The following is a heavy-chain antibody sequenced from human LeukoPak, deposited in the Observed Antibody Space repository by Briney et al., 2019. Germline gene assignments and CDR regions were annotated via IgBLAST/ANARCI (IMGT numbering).Heavy chain of an antibody. CDR1: GFTFSSYG. D-gene: IGHD1-20*01. V-gene: IGHV3-30*02. CDR2: IRYDGSNK. J-gene: IGHJ4*02. Sequence: PGGSLRLSCAASGFTFSSYGMHWVRQAPGKGLEWVAFIRYDGSNKYYADSVKGRFTISRDNSKNTLYLQMNSLRAEDTAVYYCAKTRPITGTGIDYWGQGTLVTVSS. CDR3: AKTRPITGTGIDY.